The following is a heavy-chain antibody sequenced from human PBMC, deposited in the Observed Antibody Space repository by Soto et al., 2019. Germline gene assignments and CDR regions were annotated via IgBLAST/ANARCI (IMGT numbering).Heavy chain of an antibody. D-gene: IGHD2-2*01. CDR3: ARLGFYYQSLDP. Sequence: SETLSLTCTVSGGSISSGDYYWSWIRQPPGKGLEWIGYIYYGGTTRYNPSLESRVTVSLETSKSQFSLTLSSVTASVTAVYYCARLGFYYQSLDPWGHGTLVTVSS. J-gene: IGHJ5*02. V-gene: IGHV4-30-4*01. CDR1: GGSISSGDYY. CDR2: IYYGGTT.